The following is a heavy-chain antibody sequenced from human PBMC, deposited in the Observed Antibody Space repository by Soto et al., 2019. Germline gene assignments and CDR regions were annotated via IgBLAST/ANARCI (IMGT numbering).Heavy chain of an antibody. V-gene: IGHV1-69*13. CDR1: GGTFSSYA. Sequence: ASVKVSCKASGGTFSSYAIRWVRQAPGQGLEWMGGIIPIFGTANYAQKFQGRVTITADESTSTAYMELSSLRSEDTAVYYCARDNPPIDWLGGDNRQKRTDAFDIWGQGTMVTVSS. D-gene: IGHD2-21*02. J-gene: IGHJ3*02. CDR3: ARDNPPIDWLGGDNRQKRTDAFDI. CDR2: IIPIFGTA.